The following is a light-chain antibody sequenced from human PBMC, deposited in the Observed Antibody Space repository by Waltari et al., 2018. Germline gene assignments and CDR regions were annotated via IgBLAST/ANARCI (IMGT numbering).Light chain of an antibody. CDR2: VNSDGSH. CDR3: QTGGHGTWV. CDR1: SGHSTNV. V-gene: IGLV4-69*01. Sequence: QLVLTQSPSASASLGASVKLTCTLSSGHSTNVIAWLQKRPERGPRYLMKVNSDGSHNKGVEIPDRFSGSSSGAEHYLTISSLQSEDEADYYCQTGGHGTWVFGGGTKLTVL. J-gene: IGLJ3*02.